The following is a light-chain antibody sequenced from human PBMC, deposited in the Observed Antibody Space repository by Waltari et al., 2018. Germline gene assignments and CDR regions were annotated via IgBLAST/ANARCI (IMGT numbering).Light chain of an antibody. Sequence: EIALKQSPATLALSPGDRATLSCRASQSVSSYLAWYQQKPGQAPRLLIYDASNRATGIPARFSGSGSGTDFTLTISSLEPEDFAVYYCQQRSNWPPSITFGQGTRLEIK. V-gene: IGKV3-11*01. CDR1: QSVSSY. CDR2: DAS. J-gene: IGKJ5*01. CDR3: QQRSNWPPSIT.